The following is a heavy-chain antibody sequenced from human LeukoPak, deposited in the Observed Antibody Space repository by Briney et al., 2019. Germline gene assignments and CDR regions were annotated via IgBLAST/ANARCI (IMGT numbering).Heavy chain of an antibody. D-gene: IGHD2-2*01. Sequence: SETLSLTCTVYGRSFSGYYWSWIRQPPGKGLEWIGDLNHSGSTNYNPSLKSRVTISLDTSKNHFSLKLSSVTAADTAVYYCASSTSGRGDFDYWGQGTLVTVSS. V-gene: IGHV4-34*01. CDR2: LNHSGST. CDR1: GRSFSGYY. J-gene: IGHJ4*02. CDR3: ASSTSGRGDFDY.